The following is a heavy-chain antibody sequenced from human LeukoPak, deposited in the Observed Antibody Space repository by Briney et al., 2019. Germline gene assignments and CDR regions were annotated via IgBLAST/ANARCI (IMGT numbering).Heavy chain of an antibody. J-gene: IGHJ4*02. CDR2: IYYSGST. D-gene: IGHD3-22*01. CDR3: ARDHSLYYYDSSGYSH. CDR1: GGSISSSSYY. Sequence: SETLSLTCTVSGGSISSSSYYWGWIRQPPGKGLEWIGSIYYSGSTYYNPSLKSRVTISVDTSKNQFSLKLSSVTAADTAVYYCARDHSLYYYDSSGYSHWGQGTLVTVSS. V-gene: IGHV4-39*02.